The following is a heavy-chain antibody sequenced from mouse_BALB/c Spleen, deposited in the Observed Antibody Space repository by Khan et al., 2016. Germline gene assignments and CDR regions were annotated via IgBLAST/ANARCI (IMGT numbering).Heavy chain of an antibody. CDR3: TWAVYDYPFAY. CDR2: INPSNGDT. D-gene: IGHD2-4*01. CDR1: GYTFTSYY. J-gene: IGHJ3*01. Sequence: VQLQESGAELVKPGASVKLSCKASGYTFTSYYMYWVKQRPGQGLEWIGEINPSNGDTNFNERFKSKATLTVDKSSSTTYLQFSSLNSEDSAFYYCTWAVYDYPFAYWGPGTLVTVSA. V-gene: IGHV1S81*02.